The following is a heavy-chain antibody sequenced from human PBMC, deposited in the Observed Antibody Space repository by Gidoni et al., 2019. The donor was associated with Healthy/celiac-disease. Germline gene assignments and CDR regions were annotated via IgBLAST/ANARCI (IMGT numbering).Heavy chain of an antibody. D-gene: IGHD3-10*01. CDR2: IIPIFGTA. V-gene: IGHV1-69*06. Sequence: PGQGLEWMGGIIPIFGTANYAQKFQGRVTITADKSTSTAYMELSSLRSEDTAVYYCARDRESLRGLRSGYYYYMDVWGKGTTVTVSS. J-gene: IGHJ6*03. CDR3: ARDRESLRGLRSGYYYYMDV.